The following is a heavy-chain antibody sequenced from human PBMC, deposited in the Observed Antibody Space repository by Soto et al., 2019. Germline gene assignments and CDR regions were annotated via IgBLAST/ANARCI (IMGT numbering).Heavy chain of an antibody. V-gene: IGHV4-61*01. J-gene: IGHJ6*02. CDR1: GGSVSSGSYY. CDR2: IYYSGST. Sequence: SETLSLTCTVSGGSVSSGSYYWIWIRQPPGKGLEWIGYIYYSGSTNYNPSLKSRVTISVDTSKNQFSLKLSSVTAADTAVYYCAREQSPYGMDVWGQGTTVTVSS. CDR3: AREQSPYGMDV.